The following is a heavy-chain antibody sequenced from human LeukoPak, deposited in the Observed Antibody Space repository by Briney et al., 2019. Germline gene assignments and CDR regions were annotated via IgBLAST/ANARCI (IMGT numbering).Heavy chain of an antibody. V-gene: IGHV4-59*08. D-gene: IGHD1-7*01. CDR3: VRGPSRNYFDP. CDR2: IYYGVTT. Sequence: SETLSLTCSVPGGSITTYYWSWIRQTPGKGLEWIASIYYGVTTNYNPSLKSRVIISQDTSKNQFSLNLSSVTAADTALYYCVRGPSRNYFDPWGRGTLVTVSS. CDR1: GGSITTYY. J-gene: IGHJ5*02.